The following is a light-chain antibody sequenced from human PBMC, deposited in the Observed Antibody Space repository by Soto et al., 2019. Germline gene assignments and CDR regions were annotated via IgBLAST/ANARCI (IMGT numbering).Light chain of an antibody. J-gene: IGKJ2*01. Sequence: DVVMTQSPLSLPVTLGQAASISCRSSQSLVHSDGNTYLNWFQQRPGQSPRRLIYRVSNRDSGVPDRFSGRGSGSDFTLEISRVEAEDVAVYYCMQGTHRPQYTFGPGTKLEIK. CDR1: QSLVHSDGNTY. V-gene: IGKV2-30*02. CDR3: MQGTHRPQYT. CDR2: RVS.